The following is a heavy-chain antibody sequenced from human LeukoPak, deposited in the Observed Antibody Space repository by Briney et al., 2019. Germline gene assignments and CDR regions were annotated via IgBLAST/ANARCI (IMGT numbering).Heavy chain of an antibody. CDR3: ARRSGYCSSTSCSLGFDY. J-gene: IGHJ4*02. D-gene: IGHD2-2*03. V-gene: IGHV5-51*01. Sequence: GGTLQISRQGSRSTFTSYWIGWVRQVHGKGLEWMGIIYPGDSDTRNSPSFQGQVTISADKSISTAYLQWSSLKASDTAMYYCARRSGYCSSTSCSLGFDYWGQGTLVTVS. CDR2: IYPGDSDT. CDR1: RSTFTSYW.